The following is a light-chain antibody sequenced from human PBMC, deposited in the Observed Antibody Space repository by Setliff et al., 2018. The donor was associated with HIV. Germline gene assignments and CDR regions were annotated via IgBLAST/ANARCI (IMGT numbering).Light chain of an antibody. CDR3: SSYTTSSTRV. J-gene: IGLJ1*01. V-gene: IGLV3-21*01. CDR2: FDS. CDR1: NIGSKS. Sequence: SYELTQSPSVSVAPGKTARITCGGYNIGSKSAHWHQQKPGQAPMLVISFDSDRPSGIPERFSGSNSGNTASLTISGVQAEDEADYYCSSYTTSSTRVLGTGTKVTVL.